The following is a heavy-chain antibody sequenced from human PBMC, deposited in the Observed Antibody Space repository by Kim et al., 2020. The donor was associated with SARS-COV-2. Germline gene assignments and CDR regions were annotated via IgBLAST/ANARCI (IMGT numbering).Heavy chain of an antibody. Sequence: SETLSLTCTVSGGSISSSSYYWGWIRQPPGKGLEWIGSIYYSGSTYYNPSLKSRVTISVDTSKNQFSLKLSSVTAADTAVYYCARHHGGRIWFGELFGYFDYWGQGTLVTVSS. CDR3: ARHHGGRIWFGELFGYFDY. V-gene: IGHV4-39*01. D-gene: IGHD3-10*01. CDR1: GGSISSSSYY. CDR2: IYYSGST. J-gene: IGHJ4*02.